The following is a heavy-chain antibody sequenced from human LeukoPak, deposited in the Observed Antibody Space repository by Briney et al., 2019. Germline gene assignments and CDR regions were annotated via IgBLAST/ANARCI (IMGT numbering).Heavy chain of an antibody. Sequence: GGSLRLSCAASGFTVSSNYMSWVRQAPGKGLEWVSVIYSGGSTYYADSVKGRFTISRDNSKNTLYLQMNSLRAEDTAVYYCAKGPDRGTTRYYFDYWGQGTLVTVSS. D-gene: IGHD4-17*01. CDR3: AKGPDRGTTRYYFDY. J-gene: IGHJ4*02. CDR1: GFTVSSNY. V-gene: IGHV3-66*01. CDR2: IYSGGST.